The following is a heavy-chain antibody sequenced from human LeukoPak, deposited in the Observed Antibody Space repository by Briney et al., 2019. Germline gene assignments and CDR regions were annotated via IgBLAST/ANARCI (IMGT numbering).Heavy chain of an antibody. Sequence: PSETLSLTCAVSGGSISSGGYSWSWIRQPPGKGLEWIGYIYHSGSTYYNPSLKSRVTISVDTSKNQFSLKLSSVTAADTAVYYCARGLQQLVGGSATPGYYYYGMDVWGQGTTVTVSS. CDR1: GGSISSGGYS. CDR2: IYHSGST. V-gene: IGHV4-30-2*01. J-gene: IGHJ6*02. D-gene: IGHD6-13*01. CDR3: ARGLQQLVGGSATPGYYYYGMDV.